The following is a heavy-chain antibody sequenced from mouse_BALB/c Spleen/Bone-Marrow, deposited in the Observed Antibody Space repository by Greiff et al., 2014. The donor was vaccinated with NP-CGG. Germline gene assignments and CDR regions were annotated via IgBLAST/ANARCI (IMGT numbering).Heavy chain of an antibody. CDR3: ARDY. Sequence: VQLQESGPGLAKPGASVKMSCKASGYTFTDTWTHWIKQRPGQGLEWIGYINPSTGYAEYNQNFKDKATLTVDKSSSTAYMQLSSLTSEDSAVYYCARDYWGQGTTLTVSS. CDR2: INPSTGYA. J-gene: IGHJ2*01. CDR1: GYTFTDTW. V-gene: IGHV1-7*01.